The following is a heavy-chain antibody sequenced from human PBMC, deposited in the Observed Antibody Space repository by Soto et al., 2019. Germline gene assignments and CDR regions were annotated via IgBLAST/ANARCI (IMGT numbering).Heavy chain of an antibody. J-gene: IGHJ5*02. CDR3: AVTYCGGDCYSGSWFDP. CDR1: GGSISSSSYY. Sequence: QLQLQESGPGLVKPSETLSLTCTVSGGSISSSSYYWGWIRQPPGKGLEWIGSIYYSGSTYYNPSLKSRVTISVDTSKNQFSLKLSSVTAADTAVYYCAVTYCGGDCYSGSWFDPWGQGTLVTVSS. V-gene: IGHV4-39*01. D-gene: IGHD2-21*02. CDR2: IYYSGST.